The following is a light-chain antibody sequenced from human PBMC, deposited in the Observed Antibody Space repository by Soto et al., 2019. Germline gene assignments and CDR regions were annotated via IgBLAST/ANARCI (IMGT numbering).Light chain of an antibody. V-gene: IGLV6-57*04. CDR3: QSLKV. CDR2: EDN. CDR1: SGSIASNY. J-gene: IGLJ3*02. Sequence: NFMLTQPHSVSESPGKTVIISCTRSSGSIASNYVQWYQQRPGSAPTTVIYEDNQRPSGVPDRFSGSIDSSSNSASLTISRLKTEDEAAYYCQSLKVFGGGTKLTVL.